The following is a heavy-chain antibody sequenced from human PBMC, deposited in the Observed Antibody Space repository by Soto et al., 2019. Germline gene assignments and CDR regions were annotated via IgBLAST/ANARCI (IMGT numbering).Heavy chain of an antibody. CDR2: ISAHNGNT. Sequence: QVHLVQSGAEVKKPGASVKVSCKASGYTFTSYGITWVRQAPGQGLEWMGWISAHNGNTDYAQKLQGRVIVTRDTSTSTAYMELRSLISDATAVYCCARGRYGDYWGQGALVTVSS. CDR3: ARGRYGDY. J-gene: IGHJ4*02. D-gene: IGHD1-1*01. CDR1: GYTFTSYG. V-gene: IGHV1-18*01.